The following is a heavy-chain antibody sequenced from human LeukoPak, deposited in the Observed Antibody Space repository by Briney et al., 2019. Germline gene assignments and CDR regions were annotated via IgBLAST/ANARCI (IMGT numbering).Heavy chain of an antibody. CDR3: ARSPMVRGVIFDY. J-gene: IGHJ4*02. D-gene: IGHD3-10*01. V-gene: IGHV4-59*01. Sequence: PSETLSLTCTVSGGTISSCYWNWIRQPPGKGLEWIGYIHYSGSTKYNPSLKSRVTISVDTSKNQFSLKLSSVTAADTAVYYCARSPMVRGVIFDYWGQGTLVTVSS. CDR2: IHYSGST. CDR1: GGTISSCY.